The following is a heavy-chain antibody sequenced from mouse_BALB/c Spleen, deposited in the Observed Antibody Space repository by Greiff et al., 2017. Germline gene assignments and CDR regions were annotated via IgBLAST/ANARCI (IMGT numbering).Heavy chain of an antibody. Sequence: EVQLQQSGTVLARPGASVKMSCKASGYTFTSYWMHWVKQRPGQGLEWIGAIYPGNSDTSYNQKFKGKAKLTAVTSTSTAYMELSSLTNEDSAVYYCTRWGNWEERSWFAYWGQGTLVTVSA. V-gene: IGHV1-5*01. D-gene: IGHD4-1*01. CDR2: IYPGNSDT. J-gene: IGHJ3*01. CDR3: TRWGNWEERSWFAY. CDR1: GYTFTSYW.